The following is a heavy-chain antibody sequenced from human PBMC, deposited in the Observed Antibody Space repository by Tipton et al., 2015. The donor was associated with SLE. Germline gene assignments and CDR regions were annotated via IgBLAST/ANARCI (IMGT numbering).Heavy chain of an antibody. V-gene: IGHV4-59*08. D-gene: IGHD5-12*01. CDR1: GFTFDDYG. CDR3: ARRLTRYSGYDYFDY. Sequence: LRLSCAASGFTFDDYGMSWIRQPPGKGLEWIGYIYYSGSTNYNPSLKSRVTISVDTSKNQFSLKLSPVTAADTAVYYCARRLTRYSGYDYFDYWGQGTLVTVSS. J-gene: IGHJ4*02. CDR2: IYYSGST.